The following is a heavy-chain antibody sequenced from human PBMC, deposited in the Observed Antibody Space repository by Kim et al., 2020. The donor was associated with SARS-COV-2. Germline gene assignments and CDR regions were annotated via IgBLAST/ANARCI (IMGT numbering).Heavy chain of an antibody. Sequence: GGSLRLSCAASGFTFSSYGMHWVRQAPGKGLEWVAVIWYDGSNKYYADSVKGRFTISRDNSKNTLYLQMNSLRAEDTAVYYCAKDGHSSSWYHWLDYYYYGMDVWGQGTTVTVSS. D-gene: IGHD6-13*01. V-gene: IGHV3-33*06. J-gene: IGHJ6*02. CDR1: GFTFSSYG. CDR2: IWYDGSNK. CDR3: AKDGHSSSWYHWLDYYYYGMDV.